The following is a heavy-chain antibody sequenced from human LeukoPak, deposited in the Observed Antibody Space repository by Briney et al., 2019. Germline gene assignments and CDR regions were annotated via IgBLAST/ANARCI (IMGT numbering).Heavy chain of an antibody. CDR3: ARSHKYYHERPPQNAFDI. CDR2: IWYDGSNK. J-gene: IGHJ3*02. Sequence: GGSLRLSCAASGFTFSSYAMHWVRQAPGKGLEWVAVIWYDGSNKYYADSVKGRFTISRDNSKNTLYLQMNSLRAEDTAVYYCARSHKYYHERPPQNAFDIWGQGTMVTVSS. CDR1: GFTFSSYA. V-gene: IGHV3-33*08. D-gene: IGHD2-2*01.